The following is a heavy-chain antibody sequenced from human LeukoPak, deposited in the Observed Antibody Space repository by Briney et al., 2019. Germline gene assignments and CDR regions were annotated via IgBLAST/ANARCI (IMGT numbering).Heavy chain of an antibody. Sequence: GGSLRLSCAASGFNFNTYAMHWVRQAPGKGLEWVAAVAYDGSDKHYADSVKGRFTISRDNSKNTLFLQMNSLRPGDTAVYYCARDHGSNSAFDIWGRGTMVTVSS. CDR1: GFNFNTYA. CDR3: ARDHGSNSAFDI. V-gene: IGHV3-30*04. CDR2: VAYDGSDK. D-gene: IGHD2-8*01. J-gene: IGHJ3*02.